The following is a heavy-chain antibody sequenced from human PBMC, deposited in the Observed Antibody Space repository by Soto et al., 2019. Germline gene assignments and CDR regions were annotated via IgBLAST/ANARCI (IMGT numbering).Heavy chain of an antibody. CDR2: FDPEDGET. Sequence: ASVEVSCKXSGYTLTELSMHWVRQAPGKGLEWMGGFDPEDGETIYAQKFQGRVTMTEDTSTDTAYMELSSLRSEDTAVYYCATGLRDRSWFDPWGQGTLVTVSS. CDR1: GYTLTELS. CDR3: ATGLRDRSWFDP. J-gene: IGHJ5*02. D-gene: IGHD3-16*01. V-gene: IGHV1-24*01.